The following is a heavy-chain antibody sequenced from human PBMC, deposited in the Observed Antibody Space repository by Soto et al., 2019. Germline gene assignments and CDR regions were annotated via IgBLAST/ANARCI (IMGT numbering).Heavy chain of an antibody. J-gene: IGHJ2*01. CDR2: ISYDGSNK. V-gene: IGHV3-30-3*01. D-gene: IGHD4-4*01. CDR3: ARPLWRDDYNWAYFDL. Sequence: QVQLVESGGGVVKPGRSLRLSGAASGFTFSSYAMHWVRKAPGKGLERVAVISYDGSNKYYADSVKGRFTISRDNSKNTLYLQMNSLRTEDTAVYYCARPLWRDDYNWAYFDLWGRGTLVTVSS. CDR1: GFTFSSYA.